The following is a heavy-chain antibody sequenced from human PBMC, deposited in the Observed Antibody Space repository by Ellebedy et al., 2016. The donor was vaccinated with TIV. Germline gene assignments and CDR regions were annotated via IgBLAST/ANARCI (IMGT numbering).Heavy chain of an antibody. CDR1: GFTFGGYW. CDR3: TKDLLRGIWGGSGRDY. Sequence: GESLKISXVASGFTFGGYWMHWVRQAPGNKLVWVSRIKSDGSSTTYADSVRGRFTISRGNAKNSLYLQMNSLRIEDTAVYYCTKDLLRGIWGGSGRDYWGQGTLVTVSS. CDR2: IKSDGSST. V-gene: IGHV3-74*01. D-gene: IGHD7-27*01. J-gene: IGHJ4*02.